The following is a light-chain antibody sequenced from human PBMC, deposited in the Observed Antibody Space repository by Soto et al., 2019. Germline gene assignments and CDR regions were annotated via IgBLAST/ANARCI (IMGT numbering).Light chain of an antibody. CDR1: QSVSSY. CDR2: DAS. J-gene: IGKJ4*01. Sequence: EIVWTQSPATLSLSPGERATLSCMASQSVSSYLAWYQQKPGQAPRLLIYDASNRATGIPARFSGSGSGTDFTLTISSLEPEDFAVYYCQQRSNWPPSFGGGTKVDIK. CDR3: QQRSNWPPS. V-gene: IGKV3-11*01.